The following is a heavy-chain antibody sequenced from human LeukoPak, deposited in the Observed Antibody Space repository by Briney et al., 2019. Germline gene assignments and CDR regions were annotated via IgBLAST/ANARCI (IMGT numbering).Heavy chain of an antibody. V-gene: IGHV4-39*01. CDR3: ARPRDPGNWFDP. J-gene: IGHJ5*02. CDR1: GGSISSSSYY. Sequence: SETLSLTCTVSGGSISSSSYYWGWIRQPPGKGLEWIGSIYYSGSTYYNPSLKSRVTISADTSKNQFSLKLSSVTAADTAVYYCARPRDPGNWFDPWGQGTLVTVSS. CDR2: IYYSGST.